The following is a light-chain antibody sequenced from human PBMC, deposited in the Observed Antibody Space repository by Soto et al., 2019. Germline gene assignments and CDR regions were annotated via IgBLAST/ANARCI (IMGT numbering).Light chain of an antibody. CDR2: GAS. J-gene: IGKJ1*01. Sequence: DIHMTQSPSSLSVSVGYIFPITCRASQSISRYLNWYQQKPGKAPKLLIYGASSLQSGVPSRFSGSGYGTDLTITISSIKTEDFATYYCQQSYSHSRTFGQGTKVDIK. CDR3: QQSYSHSRT. V-gene: IGKV1-39*01. CDR1: QSISRY.